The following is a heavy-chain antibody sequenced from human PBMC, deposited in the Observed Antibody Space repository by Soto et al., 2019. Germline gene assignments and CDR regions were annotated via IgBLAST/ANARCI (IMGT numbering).Heavy chain of an antibody. Sequence: DVHLFESGGVWVQPGGSLRLSCAASGFIFSKSSMICVRQSPVNGQQWLSGITGSGGTIENAASVKSRFTIPRDNSNKRVYLHMNSQRVGDSATFYCAKGAVAGDGFWLVSVWRQGALVTVS. CDR1: GFIFSKSS. D-gene: IGHD2-21*02. CDR2: ITGSGGTI. V-gene: IGHV3-23*01. CDR3: AKGAVAGDGFWLVSV. J-gene: IGHJ4*02.